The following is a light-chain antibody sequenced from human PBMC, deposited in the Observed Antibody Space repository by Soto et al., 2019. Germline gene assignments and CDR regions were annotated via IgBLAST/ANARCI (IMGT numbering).Light chain of an antibody. J-gene: IGKJ5*01. V-gene: IGKV1-9*01. Sequence: DIQLTQSPSFLSASVGDRVPITCRASQGIRSYLAWYQQKPGRAPKLLMYIASTLQTGVPSRFSGSGSGTEFTLTITSLQPEDFATYYCQQVNSYPITFGQGTRLEIK. CDR2: IAS. CDR1: QGIRSY. CDR3: QQVNSYPIT.